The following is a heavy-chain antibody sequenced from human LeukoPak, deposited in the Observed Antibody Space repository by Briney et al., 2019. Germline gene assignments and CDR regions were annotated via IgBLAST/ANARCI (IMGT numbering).Heavy chain of an antibody. CDR3: ASRRGVTMYYYYGMDV. CDR2: ISYDGSNK. CDR1: GFTFSSYG. D-gene: IGHD3-10*01. J-gene: IGHJ6*02. V-gene: IGHV3-30*03. Sequence: PGGSLRLSCAASGFTFSSYGMHWVRQAPGKGLEWVAVISYDGSNKYYADSVKGRFTISRDNAKNSLYLQMNSLRAEDTAVYYCASRRGVTMYYYYGMDVWGQGTTVTVSS.